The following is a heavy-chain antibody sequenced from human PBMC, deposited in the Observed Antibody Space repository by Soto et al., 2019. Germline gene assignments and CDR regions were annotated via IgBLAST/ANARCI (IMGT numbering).Heavy chain of an antibody. D-gene: IGHD3-9*01. J-gene: IGHJ4*02. CDR3: ARAGVLTGYYYFDY. CDR2: IYYSGST. V-gene: IGHV4-31*03. Sequence: SETLSLTCSVSDGSISSGGYYWSWIRQHPGKGLEWIGYIYYSGSTYYNPSLKSRVTISGDTSKSPFSLKLSSVTAADTAVYYCARAGVLTGYYYFDYWGPGILVTVSS. CDR1: DGSISSGGYY.